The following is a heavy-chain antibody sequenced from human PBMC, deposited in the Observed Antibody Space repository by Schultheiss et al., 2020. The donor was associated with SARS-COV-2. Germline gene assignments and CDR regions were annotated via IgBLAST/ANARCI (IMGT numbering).Heavy chain of an antibody. CDR3: ASHVDFWSGYYG. CDR2: ISAYNGNT. J-gene: IGHJ4*02. CDR1: GYTFTGYY. Sequence: ASVKVSCKASGYTFTGYYMHWVRQAPGQGLEWMGWISAYNGNTNYAQKLQGRVTMTTDTSTSTAYMELRSLRSDDTAVYYCASHVDFWSGYYGWGQGTLVTVSS. V-gene: IGHV1-18*04. D-gene: IGHD3-3*01.